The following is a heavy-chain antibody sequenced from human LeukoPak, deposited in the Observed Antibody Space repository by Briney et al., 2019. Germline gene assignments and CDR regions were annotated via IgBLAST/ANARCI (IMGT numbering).Heavy chain of an antibody. D-gene: IGHD6-13*01. Sequence: PSETLSVTCTVSGGSISSYYWSWIRQPPGKGLEWIGYIYYSGSTNYNPSLKSRVTISVDTSKNQFSLKLSSVTAADTAVYYCARGRSSSWYLIWFDPWGQGTLVTVSS. J-gene: IGHJ5*02. CDR2: IYYSGST. CDR3: ARGRSSSWYLIWFDP. CDR1: GGSISSYY. V-gene: IGHV4-59*01.